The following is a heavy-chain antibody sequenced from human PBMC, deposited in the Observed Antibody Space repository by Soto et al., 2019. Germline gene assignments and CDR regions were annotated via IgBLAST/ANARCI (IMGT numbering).Heavy chain of an antibody. Sequence: QVQLVESGGGVVQPGRSLRLSCAASGFTFSSYGMHWVRQAPGKGLEWVAVIWYDGSNKYYADSVKGRFTISRDNSKNTLYLQMNSLRAEDTAVYYCARDQLGLAAAVSPDYWGQGTLVTVSS. CDR3: ARDQLGLAAAVSPDY. V-gene: IGHV3-33*01. D-gene: IGHD6-13*01. CDR1: GFTFSSYG. J-gene: IGHJ4*02. CDR2: IWYDGSNK.